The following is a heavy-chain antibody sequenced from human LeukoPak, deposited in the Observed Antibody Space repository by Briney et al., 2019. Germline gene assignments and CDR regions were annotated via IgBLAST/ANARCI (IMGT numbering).Heavy chain of an antibody. D-gene: IGHD3-16*02. CDR1: GFTFSSYS. CDR2: ISSSSSTI. J-gene: IGHJ4*02. Sequence: PGGSLRLSCAASGFTFSSYSMNWVRQAPGKGLEWVSCISSSSSTIYYADSVKGRFTISRDNAKNSLYLQMNSLRAEDTAVYYCAREGLRLGELSSSWYWGQGTLVTVSS. V-gene: IGHV3-48*01. CDR3: AREGLRLGELSSSWY.